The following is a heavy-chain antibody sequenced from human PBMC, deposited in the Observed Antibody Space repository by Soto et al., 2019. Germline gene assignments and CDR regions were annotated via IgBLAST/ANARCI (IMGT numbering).Heavy chain of an antibody. D-gene: IGHD6-13*01. CDR3: ARNIAAAGRKGYYYYYYYMAV. Sequence: PGGSLRLSCAASGFTVSSNYMIWVRQAPGKGLEWVSVIYSGGSTYYADSVKGRFTISRDNSKNTLYLQMNSLRAEDTAVYYCARNIAAAGRKGYYYYYYYMAVWXKGTTVTVSS. CDR1: GFTVSSNY. J-gene: IGHJ6*03. CDR2: IYSGGST. V-gene: IGHV3-66*01.